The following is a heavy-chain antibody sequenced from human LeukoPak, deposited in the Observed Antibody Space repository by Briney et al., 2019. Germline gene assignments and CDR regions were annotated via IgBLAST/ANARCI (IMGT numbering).Heavy chain of an antibody. CDR2: ISSSSSYI. J-gene: IGHJ6*03. D-gene: IGHD6-6*01. V-gene: IGHV3-21*01. CDR1: GFTFSSYS. Sequence: GGSLRLSCAASGFTFSSYSMNWVRQAPGKGLEWVSSISSSSSYIYYADSVKGRFTISRDNAKNSLYLQMNSLRAEDTAVYYCARDRGWAARPNYMDVWGKGTTVTVSS. CDR3: ARDRGWAARPNYMDV.